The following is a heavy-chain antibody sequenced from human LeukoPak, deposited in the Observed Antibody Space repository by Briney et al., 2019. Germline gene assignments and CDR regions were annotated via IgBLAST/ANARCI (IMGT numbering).Heavy chain of an antibody. D-gene: IGHD4-11*01. V-gene: IGHV3-43D*03. J-gene: IGHJ3*02. CDR1: GFTFDDYA. Sequence: GGSLRLYCAASGFTFDDYAMHWVRQAPGKGLKWVSLISWDGGSTYYADSVKGRFTISRDNGKNSLYLQMNSLRAEDTALYYCAKTFSSTVTYDAFDIWGQGTMVTVSS. CDR3: AKTFSSTVTYDAFDI. CDR2: ISWDGGST.